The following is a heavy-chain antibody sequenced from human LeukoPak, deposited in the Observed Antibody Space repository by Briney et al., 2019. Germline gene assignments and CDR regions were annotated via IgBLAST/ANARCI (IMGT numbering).Heavy chain of an antibody. CDR3: ARADLGYDSWSGYRSHYFDY. D-gene: IGHD3-3*01. V-gene: IGHV3-11*04. CDR1: GFTFSDYY. J-gene: IGHJ4*02. Sequence: GGSLRLSCAASGFTFSDYYMSWIRQAPGKGLEWVSYISSSGSTIYYADSVKGRFTISRDNAKNSLYLQMNSLRAEDTAVYYCARADLGYDSWSGYRSHYFDYWGQGTLVTVSS. CDR2: ISSSGSTI.